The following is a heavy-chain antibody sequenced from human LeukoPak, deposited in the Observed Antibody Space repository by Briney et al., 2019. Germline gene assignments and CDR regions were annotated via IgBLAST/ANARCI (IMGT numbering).Heavy chain of an antibody. CDR2: IIPIFGTA. J-gene: IGHJ1*01. D-gene: IGHD6-13*01. CDR3: ARSIAAAGRGGTEYFQH. CDR1: GGTFSSYA. V-gene: IGHV1-69*13. Sequence: SVKVSCKASGGTFSSYAISWVRQAPGQGLEWMGGIIPIFGTANYAQKFQGRVTLTADESTSTAYMELSSLRSEDTAVYYCARSIAAAGRGGTEYFQHWGQGTLVTVSS.